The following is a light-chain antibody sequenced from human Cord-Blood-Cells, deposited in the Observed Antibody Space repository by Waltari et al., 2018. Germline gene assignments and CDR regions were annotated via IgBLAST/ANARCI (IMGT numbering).Light chain of an antibody. J-gene: IGLJ1*01. CDR3: SSYTSSSTYV. CDR1: SSAVGGYNY. CDR2: DVS. V-gene: IGLV2-14*01. Sequence: QSALTPPASVSGYPGQSITISCTGTSSAVGGYNYVSWYQQHPGKAPKLMIYDVSNRPSGVSNRFSGSKSGNTASLTISGLQAEDEADYYCSSYTSSSTYVFGTGTKVTVL.